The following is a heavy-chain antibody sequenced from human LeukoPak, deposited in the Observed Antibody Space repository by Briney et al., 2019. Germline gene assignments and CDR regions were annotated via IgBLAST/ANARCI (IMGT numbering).Heavy chain of an antibody. J-gene: IGHJ4*02. V-gene: IGHV1-24*01. Sequence: ASVTVSCKVSGNSLSELSIQWVRQAPGIGLECMGGFDPEEAKMVYAQNFQGRVTMTEDTSTQTAYMELSGLTSDDTAVYYCTTRSGDFWSGFVNWGQGSLVTVSS. CDR1: GNSLSELS. D-gene: IGHD3-3*01. CDR2: FDPEEAKM. CDR3: TTRSGDFWSGFVN.